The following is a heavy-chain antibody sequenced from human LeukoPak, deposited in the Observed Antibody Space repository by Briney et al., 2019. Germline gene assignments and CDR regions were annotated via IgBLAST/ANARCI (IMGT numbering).Heavy chain of an antibody. CDR3: AKDMGYYYSSGSYYHISQGAFDI. CDR2: ISGYSNYI. Sequence: GGSLRLSCAASGFTFSISALNWVRQAPGKGLEWVASISGYSNYIYYADSVKGRFTISRDNSKNTLYLQMDSLRAEDTAVYYCAKDMGYYYSSGSYYHISQGAFDIWGQGTMVTVSS. V-gene: IGHV3-21*01. D-gene: IGHD3-10*01. J-gene: IGHJ3*02. CDR1: GFTFSISA.